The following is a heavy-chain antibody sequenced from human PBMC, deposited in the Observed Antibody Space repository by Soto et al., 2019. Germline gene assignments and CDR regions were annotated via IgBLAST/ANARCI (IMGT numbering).Heavy chain of an antibody. D-gene: IGHD4-17*01. CDR3: ARATTVTTLTWFDP. CDR2: IYYSGST. V-gene: IGHV4-39*01. J-gene: IGHJ5*02. Sequence: QLQLQESGPGLVKPSETLSLTCTVSGGSISSSSYYWGWIRQPPGKGLEWIGSIYYSGSTYYNPSLKSRVTISVDTSKTQFSLKLSSVTAADTAVYYCARATTVTTLTWFDPWGQGTLVTVSS. CDR1: GGSISSSSYY.